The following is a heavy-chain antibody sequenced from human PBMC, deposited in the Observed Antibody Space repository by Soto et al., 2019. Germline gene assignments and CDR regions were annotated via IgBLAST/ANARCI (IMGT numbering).Heavy chain of an antibody. J-gene: IGHJ4*02. CDR2: ISSSGSTI. CDR3: ARAYYDFWSGYYRPDY. Sequence: GGSLRLSCAASGFTFSDYYMSWIRQAPGKGLEWVSYISSSGSTIYYADSVRGRFTISRDNAKNSLYLQMNSLRAEDTAVYYCARAYYDFWSGYYRPDYWGQGTLLTVSS. D-gene: IGHD3-3*01. V-gene: IGHV3-11*01. CDR1: GFTFSDYY.